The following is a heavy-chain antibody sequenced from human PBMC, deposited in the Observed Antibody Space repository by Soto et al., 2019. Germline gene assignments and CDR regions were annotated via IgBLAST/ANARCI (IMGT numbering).Heavy chain of an antibody. V-gene: IGHV3-23*01. D-gene: IGHD6-19*01. CDR3: ARRTSGWSFEY. J-gene: IGHJ4*02. CDR2: ISGSGGST. CDR1: GFTFSNYA. Sequence: EVQLLESGGGLVQPGGSLRLSCAASGFTFSNYAMSWVRQAPGKGLEWVSAISGSGGSTYYADSVKGRFTFSRDNSKNTLYLQMNSLRAEDTAVYYGARRTSGWSFEYWGQGTLVTVSS.